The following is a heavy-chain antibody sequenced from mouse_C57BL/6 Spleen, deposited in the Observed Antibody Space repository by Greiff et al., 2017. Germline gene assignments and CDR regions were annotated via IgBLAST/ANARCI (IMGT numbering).Heavy chain of an antibody. CDR3: AVAGDGYRFAY. CDR2: IDPSDSET. Sequence: QVQLQQPGAELVRPGSSVKLSCKASGYTFTCYWMHWVKQRPIQGLAWIGNIDPSDSETHYNQKFKDKATLTVDKSSSTAYMQLSSLASEDSAVYYCAVAGDGYRFAYWGQGTLVTVSA. V-gene: IGHV1-52*01. CDR1: GYTFTCYW. J-gene: IGHJ3*01. D-gene: IGHD2-3*01.